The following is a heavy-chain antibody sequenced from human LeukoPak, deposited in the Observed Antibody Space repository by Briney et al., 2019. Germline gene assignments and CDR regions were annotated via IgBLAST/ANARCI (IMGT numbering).Heavy chain of an antibody. V-gene: IGHV4-59*05. J-gene: IGHJ4*02. CDR1: GGSLSGYY. D-gene: IGHD3-10*01. Sequence: KPSETLSLTCAVSGGSLSGYYWTWMRQPPGKGLEWIGSIYYSGNTYYNASLKSRVTISVDTAKNQFSLKLTSVTAADTAVYYCARQTGSGLFTLPRGQGTLVAVSS. CDR3: ARQTGSGLFTLP. CDR2: IYYSGNT.